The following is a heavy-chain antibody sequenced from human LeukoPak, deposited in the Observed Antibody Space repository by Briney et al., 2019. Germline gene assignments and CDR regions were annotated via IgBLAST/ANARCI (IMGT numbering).Heavy chain of an antibody. J-gene: IGHJ5*02. V-gene: IGHV4-34*01. CDR2: VNHGGDT. CDR1: NGSFSGYY. Sequence: SETLSLTCAVYNGSFSGYYWSWIRQSPGKGLEWIGEVNHGGDTNYNPSLTSRVTISLDTSKNHFSLNLKSVTAADTAVYNCARAAWNGGGGFDPWGQGTLVTVS. CDR3: ARAAWNGGGGFDP. D-gene: IGHD3-16*01.